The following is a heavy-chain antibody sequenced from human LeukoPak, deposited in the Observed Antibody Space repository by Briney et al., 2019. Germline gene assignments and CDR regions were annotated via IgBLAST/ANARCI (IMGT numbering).Heavy chain of an antibody. D-gene: IGHD5-12*01. Sequence: GGSLRLSCAASGFTFSSYGMHWVRQAPGKGLEWVAFIRYDGSNKYYADSVKGRFTISRDNSKNTLYLQMNSLRAEDTAVYYCAKEGLAYSGYEWDVDYWGQGTLVTVSS. J-gene: IGHJ4*02. V-gene: IGHV3-30*02. CDR1: GFTFSSYG. CDR2: IRYDGSNK. CDR3: AKEGLAYSGYEWDVDY.